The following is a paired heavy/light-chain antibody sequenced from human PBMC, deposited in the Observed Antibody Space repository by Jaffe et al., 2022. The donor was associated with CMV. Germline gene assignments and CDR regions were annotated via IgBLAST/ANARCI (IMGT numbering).Light chain of an antibody. Sequence: DIQMTQSPSSLSASVGDRVTITCRASQRINNYLNWYEQKPGKAPNLLIYTASRLQSGVPSRFSGSGSGTDFTLTISGLQPEDFTTYYCQQSYSAPQTFGQGTKLEIK. J-gene: IGKJ2*01. V-gene: IGKV1-39*01. CDR2: TAS. CDR3: QQSYSAPQT. CDR1: QRINNY.
Heavy chain of an antibody. CDR1: GFTFTRYH. V-gene: IGHV1-46*01. D-gene: IGHD6-19*01. Sequence: QGQLVQSGAEVKKPGAAVKVSCKASGFTFTRYHMHWVRQAPGQSLEWLGIINPSGDSTNYAQKFQGRVTVTRDTSTSTVYMELSNLRSEDTAVYYCTREVNAAVAGANNWFDPWGQGTLVTVSS. CDR2: INPSGDST. J-gene: IGHJ5*02. CDR3: TREVNAAVAGANNWFDP.